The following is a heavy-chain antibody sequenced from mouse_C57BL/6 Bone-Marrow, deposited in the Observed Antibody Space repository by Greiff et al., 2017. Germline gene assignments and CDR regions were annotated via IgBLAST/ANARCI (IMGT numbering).Heavy chain of an antibody. CDR2: IYPGSGST. J-gene: IGHJ1*03. CDR3: AREGYYGPNQLVGWYFDV. V-gene: IGHV1-55*01. Sequence: QVQLQQSGAELVKPGASVKMSCKASGYTFTSYWITWVKQRPGQGLEWIGDIYPGSGSTNYNEKFKSKATLTVDPSSSTAYMQLSSLTSEDSAVYYCAREGYYGPNQLVGWYFDVWGTGTTVTVSS. D-gene: IGHD1-1*01. CDR1: GYTFTSYW.